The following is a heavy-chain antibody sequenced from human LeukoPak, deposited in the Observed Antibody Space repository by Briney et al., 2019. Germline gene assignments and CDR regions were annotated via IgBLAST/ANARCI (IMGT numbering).Heavy chain of an antibody. CDR2: IYFSGST. CDR1: GGSISSSSYY. V-gene: IGHV4-39*07. D-gene: IGHD1-26*01. CDR3: ARGGILVGATKEDYFDY. J-gene: IGHJ4*02. Sequence: SETLSLTCTVSGGSISSSSYYWGWIRQPPGKGLEWIGSIYFSGSTYYNPSLKSRVTISVDTSKNQFSLKLSSVTAADTAVYYCARGGILVGATKEDYFDYWGQGTLVTVSS.